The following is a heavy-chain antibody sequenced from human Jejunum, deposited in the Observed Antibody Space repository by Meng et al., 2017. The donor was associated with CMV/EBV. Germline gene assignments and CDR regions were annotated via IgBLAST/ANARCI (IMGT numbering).Heavy chain of an antibody. CDR3: ASIYGMPRAWYFDL. CDR2: IYSDGNT. CDR1: GFTVSSNH. D-gene: IGHD2-2*01. V-gene: IGHV3-53*01. Sequence: LVESGGGLIQTGGSLRLSCAASGFTVSSNHMSWVRQVPGKGLEWVSVIYSDGNTFYADSVKGRFTISRDNSENTLYLQMNNLRADDTAVYYCASIYGMPRAWYFDLWGRGTLVTVSS. J-gene: IGHJ2*01.